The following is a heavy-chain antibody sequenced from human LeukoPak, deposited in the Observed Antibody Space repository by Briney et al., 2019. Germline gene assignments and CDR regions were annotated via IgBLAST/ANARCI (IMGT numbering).Heavy chain of an antibody. Sequence: PGGSLRLSCAASGFTFSSYAMSWVRQAPGKGLEWVSGISDTGDTTYYADSVKGRFTISRDNSNSTMYLQMNNLRAEDTAIYYCAKDMALHHWGRGTLVTVPS. D-gene: IGHD3-10*01. CDR3: AKDMALHH. CDR1: GFTFSSYA. J-gene: IGHJ1*01. V-gene: IGHV3-23*01. CDR2: ISDTGDTT.